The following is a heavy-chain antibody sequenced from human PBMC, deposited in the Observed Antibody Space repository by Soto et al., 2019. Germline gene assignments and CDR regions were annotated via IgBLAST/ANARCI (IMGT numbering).Heavy chain of an antibody. CDR3: ARGHDYIWTL. CDR1: RESVTNYY. J-gene: IGHJ4*02. Sequence: QVLLHQWGAGLLKPSETLSLICGVSRESVTNYYWSWIRQSTGKGLEWIGEINHGGDINYNPSFKSRVTMSIDASRNQFSLRLNSVTAADTAVYYCARGHDYIWTLGGQGTLVTVSS. CDR2: INHGGDI. D-gene: IGHD3-16*01. V-gene: IGHV4-34*01.